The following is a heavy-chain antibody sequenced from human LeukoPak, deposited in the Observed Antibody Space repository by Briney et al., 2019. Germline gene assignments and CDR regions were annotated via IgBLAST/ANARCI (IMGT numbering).Heavy chain of an antibody. CDR1: RYTLTRYY. Sequence: GASVKVSCKPSRYTLTRYYMHWVRQAPGHGLEWMGWINPNSGGTNNAQKFQGRVTMTRDTSISTAYMERSRLRSDDTAVYNCVRDWSGYGDYFDYWGEGTLVTVSS. J-gene: IGHJ4*02. CDR3: VRDWSGYGDYFDY. CDR2: INPNSGGT. V-gene: IGHV1-2*02. D-gene: IGHD4-17*01.